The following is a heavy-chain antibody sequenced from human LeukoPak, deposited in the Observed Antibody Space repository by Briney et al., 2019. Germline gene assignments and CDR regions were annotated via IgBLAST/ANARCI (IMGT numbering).Heavy chain of an antibody. D-gene: IGHD6-13*01. CDR2: IYYSGST. Sequence: PSETLSLTCTVSGGSISSYYWSWIRQSPGKGLEWIGYIYYSGSTNYNPSLKSRATISVDTSKNQFSLKLSSVTAADTAVYYCARRIAAAGTSWFDPWGQGTLVTVSS. V-gene: IGHV4-59*01. CDR3: ARRIAAAGTSWFDP. CDR1: GGSISSYY. J-gene: IGHJ5*02.